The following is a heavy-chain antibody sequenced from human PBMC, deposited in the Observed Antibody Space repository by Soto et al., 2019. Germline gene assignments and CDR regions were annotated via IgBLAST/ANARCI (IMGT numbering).Heavy chain of an antibody. D-gene: IGHD6-19*01. V-gene: IGHV3-23*01. CDR1: GFTFSSYA. CDR2: ISGSGGST. J-gene: IGHJ6*02. CDR3: ANDDSSGWYYYYYGMDV. Sequence: GGSLRLSCAASGFTFSSYAMNWVRQAPGKGQEWVSAISGSGGSTYYADSVKGRFTISRDNSKNTLYLQMNSLRAEDTAVYYCANDDSSGWYYYYYGMDVWGQGTTVTVSS.